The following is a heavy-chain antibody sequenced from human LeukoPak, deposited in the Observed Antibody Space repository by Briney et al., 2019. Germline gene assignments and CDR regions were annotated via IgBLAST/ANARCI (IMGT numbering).Heavy chain of an antibody. D-gene: IGHD3-10*02. Sequence: GGSLRLSCAASGFTFSSHAMSWVRQVPGKGLEWVSALSGSGDNTYYAASVRGRFTISRDNAKNTVYLQMNSLRAEDTAVYYCAELGITMIGGVWGKGTTVTISS. V-gene: IGHV3-23*01. CDR1: GFTFSSHA. CDR3: AELGITMIGGV. J-gene: IGHJ6*04. CDR2: LSGSGDNT.